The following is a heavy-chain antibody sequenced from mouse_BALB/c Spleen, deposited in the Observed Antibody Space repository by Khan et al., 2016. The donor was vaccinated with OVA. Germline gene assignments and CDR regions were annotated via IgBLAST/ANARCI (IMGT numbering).Heavy chain of an antibody. Sequence: QVQLQQSGIELVRPGASVKLSCKASGYTFTNYWINWVKQRPGQGLEWIGNIYPSDSYTNYNQKFKDKATLTVDKSSSPAYMPLSSPTSEDSAVYYCTREGVDGSSCAYWGQGTLVTVSA. J-gene: IGHJ3*01. CDR1: GYTFTNYW. CDR2: IYPSDSYT. D-gene: IGHD2-3*01. V-gene: IGHV1-69*02. CDR3: TREGVDGSSCAY.